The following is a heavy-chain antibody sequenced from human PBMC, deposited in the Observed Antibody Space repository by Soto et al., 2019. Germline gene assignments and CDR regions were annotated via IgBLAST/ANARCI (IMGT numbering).Heavy chain of an antibody. D-gene: IGHD1-26*01. CDR1: GFTFSSNW. CDR2: INSDGSRT. V-gene: IGHV3-74*01. J-gene: IGHJ5*02. CDR3: ATVKTGSYAWFDP. Sequence: EVQLVESGGGLVQPGGSLRLSCAASGFTFSSNWMHWVRQAPGKGLVWVSRINSDGSRTNYADSVKGRFTISRDNAKNTLYLQMNSLRAEDTAVYYCATVKTGSYAWFDPWGQGTLVTVSS.